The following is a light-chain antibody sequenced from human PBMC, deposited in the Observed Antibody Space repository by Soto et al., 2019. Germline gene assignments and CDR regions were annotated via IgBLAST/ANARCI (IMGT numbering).Light chain of an antibody. V-gene: IGLV2-23*01. CDR2: EGS. CDR1: SSDVGSYNL. CDR3: SSYAGSSTWV. Sequence: QSALTQPASVSGSPGQSITISCTGTSSDVGSYNLVSWYQQHPGKAPKLMIYEGSKRPSGVSNRFSGSKSGNTASLTTSGLQEEDEADYYCSSYAGSSTWVFGGGTQLTVL. J-gene: IGLJ3*02.